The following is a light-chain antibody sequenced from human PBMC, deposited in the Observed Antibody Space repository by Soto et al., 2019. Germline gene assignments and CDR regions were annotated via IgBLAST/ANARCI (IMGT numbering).Light chain of an antibody. CDR2: KAS. V-gene: IGKV1-5*03. J-gene: IGKJ1*01. Sequence: DIQMTQSPSTLPASVGDRVTITCRANQSISTWLAWYQQKPGKAPNLLIYKASRLETGVPSRFSGSGSGTEFTLTISSLQPDDFASYYCQHYNSYSWTFGQGTKVDIK. CDR3: QHYNSYSWT. CDR1: QSISTW.